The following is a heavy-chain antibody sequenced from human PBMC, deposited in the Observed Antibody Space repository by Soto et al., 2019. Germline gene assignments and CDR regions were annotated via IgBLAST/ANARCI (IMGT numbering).Heavy chain of an antibody. CDR1: GFTFSTYT. J-gene: IGHJ4*02. V-gene: IGHV3-23*01. Sequence: EVQLLESGGGLVQPGESLRLSCVASGFTFSTYTMSWVRQAPGKGLEWVSVISGSGGSPSYADSVQGRFSISRHNYRITLYLQINNLRVDDTAMYYCAKARCITTNCYVPDYWGQGSLVTVCS. CDR2: ISGSGGSP. D-gene: IGHD3-10*01. CDR3: AKARCITTNCYVPDY.